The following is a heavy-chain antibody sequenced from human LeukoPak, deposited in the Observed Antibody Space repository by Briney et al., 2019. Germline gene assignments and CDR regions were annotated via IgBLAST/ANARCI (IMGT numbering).Heavy chain of an antibody. Sequence: PSETLSLTCSVSDGSISSGYYYWAWIRQPPGKGPEWIGSVYYSGTTYPNPSLKSRVTISVDTSKNQFSLKLSSVTAADTAVYYCARYTIAAAQYYFDYWGQGTLVTVSS. D-gene: IGHD6-13*01. CDR2: VYYSGTT. J-gene: IGHJ4*02. CDR1: DGSISSGYYY. V-gene: IGHV4-39*01. CDR3: ARYTIAAAQYYFDY.